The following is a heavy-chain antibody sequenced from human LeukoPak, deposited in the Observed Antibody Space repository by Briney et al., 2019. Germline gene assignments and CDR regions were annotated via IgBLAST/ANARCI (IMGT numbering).Heavy chain of an antibody. Sequence: ASVKVSCKTSGYTFTDYYLYWVRQAPGQGPEWMGRISPDNGVTKIAQKFQGRGTMTRDTSINTIYMELGRMTGDDAAVYYCARKPTALDYWGQGTQISV. V-gene: IGHV1-2*06. CDR3: ARKPTALDY. CDR1: GYTFTDYY. D-gene: IGHD4-17*01. J-gene: IGHJ4*02. CDR2: ISPDNGVT.